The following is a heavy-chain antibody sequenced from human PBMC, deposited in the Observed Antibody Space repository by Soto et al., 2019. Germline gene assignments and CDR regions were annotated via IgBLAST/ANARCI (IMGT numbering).Heavy chain of an antibody. Sequence: WVRQAPGQGLEWLGRTYYRSRWYNDYAVSVKSRITVNPDTSKNQFSLKLSSVTAADTAVYYCARSNWYSEYWGQGTLVTVSS. V-gene: IGHV6-1*01. CDR2: TYYRSRWYN. J-gene: IGHJ4*02. CDR3: ARSNWYSEY. D-gene: IGHD7-27*01.